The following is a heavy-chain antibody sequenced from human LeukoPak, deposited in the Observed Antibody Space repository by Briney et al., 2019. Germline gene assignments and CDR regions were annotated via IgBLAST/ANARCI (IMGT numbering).Heavy chain of an antibody. Sequence: SETLSLTCTVSGGSISSYYWSWIRQPARKGLEWIGRIYTSGSTNYNPSLKSRVTMSVDTSKNQFSLKLSSVTAADTAVYYCARDLSYCSSTSCPTPYYYYYYMDVWGKGTTVTVSS. CDR1: GGSISSYY. D-gene: IGHD2-2*01. CDR3: ARDLSYCSSTSCPTPYYYYYYMDV. V-gene: IGHV4-4*07. J-gene: IGHJ6*03. CDR2: IYTSGST.